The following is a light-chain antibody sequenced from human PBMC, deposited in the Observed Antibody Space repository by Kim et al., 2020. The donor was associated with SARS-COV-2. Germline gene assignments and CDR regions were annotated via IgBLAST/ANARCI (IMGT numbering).Light chain of an antibody. CDR1: QDITNW. J-gene: IGKJ3*01. CDR3: QQTITFPFT. CDR2: AAS. Sequence: DIQMTQSPSSVSASVGDRVTVTCRASQDITNWLAWFQQKPGKAPKLLIYAASSLQSGVPSRFSGSGSGTDFTLTISSLQPEGFATYYCQQTITFPFTFGPGTKVDIK. V-gene: IGKV1-12*01.